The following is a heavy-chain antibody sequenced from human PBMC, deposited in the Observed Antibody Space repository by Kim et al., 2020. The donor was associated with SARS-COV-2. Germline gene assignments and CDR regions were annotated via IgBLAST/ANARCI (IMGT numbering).Heavy chain of an antibody. D-gene: IGHD6-13*01. Sequence: SETLSLTCAVYGGSFSGYYWSWIRQPPGKGLEWIGEINHSGSTNYNPSLKSRVTISVDTSKNQFSLKLSSVTAADTAVYYCARADYSSSWYGRDAFDIWGQGTMVTVSS. CDR1: GGSFSGYY. CDR2: INHSGST. V-gene: IGHV4-34*01. CDR3: ARADYSSSWYGRDAFDI. J-gene: IGHJ3*02.